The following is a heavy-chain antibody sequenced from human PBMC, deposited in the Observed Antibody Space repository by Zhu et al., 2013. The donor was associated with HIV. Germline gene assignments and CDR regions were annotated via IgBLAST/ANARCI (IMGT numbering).Heavy chain of an antibody. CDR1: GYTFTSYD. CDR2: MKPNSGNT. J-gene: IGHJ6*02. Sequence: QVQLVQSGAEVGKPGASVKVSCKASGYTFTSYDINWVRQATGQGLEWVGWMKPNSGNTAYAQKFQGRVTMTRNTSTSTAYMELSSLRSEDTAVYYCARGATIVVVAAYGLDVWGQGTTVTVSS. V-gene: IGHV1-8*01. CDR3: ARGATIVVVAAYGLDV. D-gene: IGHD3-22*01.